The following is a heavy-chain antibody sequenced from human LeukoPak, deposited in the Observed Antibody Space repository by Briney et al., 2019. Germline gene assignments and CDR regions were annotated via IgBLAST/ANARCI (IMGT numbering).Heavy chain of an antibody. CDR1: GFTFSSYA. V-gene: IGHV3-23*01. Sequence: GGSLRLSCAASGFTFSSYAMTWVRQAPGKGLEWVSTITGSGGSTYYADSVKGRFTISRDDSKNTLYLQMNSLRAEDTAVYYCAKGFLPTSSSSNYVSFDFWGQGTLVTVSS. CDR2: ITGSGGST. J-gene: IGHJ4*02. CDR3: AKGFLPTSSSSNYVSFDF. D-gene: IGHD6-13*01.